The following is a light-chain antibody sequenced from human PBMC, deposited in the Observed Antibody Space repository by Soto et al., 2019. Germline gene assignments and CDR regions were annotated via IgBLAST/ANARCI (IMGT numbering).Light chain of an antibody. CDR1: QSISSY. CDR2: AAS. Sequence: DIQMTQSPSSLSASVGDRVTITCRASQSISSYLNWYQQKPGRAPKLLISAASTLQSGVPARFSGSGSGTDFTLGITSLQPEDFATYYCQQLNTYPVTFGGGTKVDIK. CDR3: QQLNTYPVT. V-gene: IGKV1-39*01. J-gene: IGKJ4*01.